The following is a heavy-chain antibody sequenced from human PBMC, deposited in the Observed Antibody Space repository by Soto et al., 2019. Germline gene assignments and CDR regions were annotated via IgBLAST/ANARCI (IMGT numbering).Heavy chain of an antibody. Sequence: QVQLVQSGAEVKKPGSSVKVSCKASGGTFSSYTISWVRQAPGQGLEWMGRIIPILGIANYAQKFQGRVTITADKSTSTAYMELSSLRSEDTSVYYCARERCTYGGLLALDYWGQGTLVPVSS. D-gene: IGHD4-17*01. CDR1: GGTFSSYT. CDR2: IIPILGIA. CDR3: ARERCTYGGLLALDY. V-gene: IGHV1-69*08. J-gene: IGHJ4*02.